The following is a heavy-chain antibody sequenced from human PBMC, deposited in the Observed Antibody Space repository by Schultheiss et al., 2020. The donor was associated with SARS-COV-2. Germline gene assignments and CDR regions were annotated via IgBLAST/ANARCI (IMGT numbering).Heavy chain of an antibody. Sequence: GGSLRLSCAASGFTFSSYSMNWVRQAPGKGLEWVSSISSSSSYIYYADSVKGRFTISRDNSKNTLYLQMNSLKTEDTAVYYCTTVRFYDILTGYYYGMDVWGQGTTVTVSS. J-gene: IGHJ6*02. CDR3: TTVRFYDILTGYYYGMDV. CDR1: GFTFSSYS. V-gene: IGHV3-21*03. D-gene: IGHD3-9*01. CDR2: ISSSSSYI.